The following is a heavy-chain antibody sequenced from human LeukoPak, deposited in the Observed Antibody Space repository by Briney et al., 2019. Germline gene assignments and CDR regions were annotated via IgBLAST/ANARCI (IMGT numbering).Heavy chain of an antibody. Sequence: GESLKISCKGSGYTFTTYWIAWVRQMPGKGLEWMGIIYPGDSDTRYNPSFQGQVTISADKSISTAYLQWSSLKASHTAMYYCARHGAFTDSSGYSNWFDSWGQGTLVTVSS. CDR2: IYPGDSDT. V-gene: IGHV5-51*01. CDR3: ARHGAFTDSSGYSNWFDS. D-gene: IGHD3-22*01. J-gene: IGHJ5*01. CDR1: GYTFTTYW.